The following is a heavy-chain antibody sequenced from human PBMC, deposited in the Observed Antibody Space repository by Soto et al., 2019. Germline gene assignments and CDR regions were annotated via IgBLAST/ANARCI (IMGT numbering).Heavy chain of an antibody. Sequence: QVQLVQSGAEVKKPGSSVKVSCKASGGTFSSHAISWVRQAPGQGLEWMGGIIPISGTANYAQKFQGRVTITADESTSTAYMELSSLRSEDTAVYYCARSQGSSTSLELYYYYYYGMDVWGQGTTVTVSS. V-gene: IGHV1-69*01. CDR1: GGTFSSHA. CDR3: ARSQGSSTSLELYYYYYYGMDV. D-gene: IGHD2-2*01. CDR2: IIPISGTA. J-gene: IGHJ6*02.